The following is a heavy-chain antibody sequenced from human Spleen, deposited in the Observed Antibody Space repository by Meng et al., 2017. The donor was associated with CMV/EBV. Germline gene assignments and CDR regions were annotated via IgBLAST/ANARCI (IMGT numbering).Heavy chain of an antibody. D-gene: IGHD2-15*01. CDR2: ISSSSSYI. CDR3: ARDGDCSGGSCPSFDY. J-gene: IGHJ4*02. Sequence: EVQLVESGGXLVKPGGSXRRSCAASGFTFSSYSMNWVRQAPGKGLEWVSSISSSSSYIYYADSVKGRFTISRDNAKNSLYLQMNSLRAEDTAVYYCARDGDCSGGSCPSFDYWGQGTLVTVSS. CDR1: GFTFSSYS. V-gene: IGHV3-21*01.